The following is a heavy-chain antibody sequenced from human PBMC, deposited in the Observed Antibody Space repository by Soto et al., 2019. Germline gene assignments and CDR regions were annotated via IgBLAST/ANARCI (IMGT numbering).Heavy chain of an antibody. Sequence: QVQLVESGGGVVQPGRSLRLSCAASGFTFSSYAMHWVRQAPGKGLEWVAVISYDGSNKYYADSVKGRFTISRDNSKNTLYLQMNSLRAEDKAVYYCARAHLIVATIGSWFDPWGQGTLVTVSS. J-gene: IGHJ5*02. CDR1: GFTFSSYA. D-gene: IGHD5-12*01. V-gene: IGHV3-30-3*01. CDR2: ISYDGSNK. CDR3: ARAHLIVATIGSWFDP.